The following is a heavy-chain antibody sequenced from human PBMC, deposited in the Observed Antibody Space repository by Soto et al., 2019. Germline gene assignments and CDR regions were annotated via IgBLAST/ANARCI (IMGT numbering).Heavy chain of an antibody. CDR1: GYTLTELS. J-gene: IGHJ5*02. D-gene: IGHD1-26*01. CDR2: FVPEDGKT. V-gene: IGHV1-24*01. Sequence: GASVKVSCKVSGYTLTELSMHWVRQAPGKGPEWMGGFVPEDGKTIYAQKFQGRVTMTEDTSTDTAYMELTSLRSADTAVYYWATGQLGNYFDPWGQGTLVTVSS. CDR3: ATGQLGNYFDP.